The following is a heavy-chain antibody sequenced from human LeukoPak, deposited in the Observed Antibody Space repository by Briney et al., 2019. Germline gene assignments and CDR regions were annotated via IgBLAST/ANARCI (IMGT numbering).Heavy chain of an antibody. J-gene: IGHJ6*03. V-gene: IGHV4-39*01. CDR3: ARHKDYYYSYMDV. Sequence: SETLSLTCIVSGGSISSSRDYWAWIRQPPGKGLEWIANIYYSGSTYYSPSLKSRVIISVDTSKNQFSLKLSSVTAADTAVYYCARHKDYYYSYMDVWGKGTTVTISS. CDR1: GGSISSSRDY. CDR2: IYYSGST.